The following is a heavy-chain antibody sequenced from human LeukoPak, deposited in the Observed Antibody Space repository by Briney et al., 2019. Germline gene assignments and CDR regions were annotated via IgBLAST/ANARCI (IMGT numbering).Heavy chain of an antibody. J-gene: IGHJ4*02. CDR3: AREALVLRYFDWLSHYFDY. V-gene: IGHV6-1*01. CDR1: GDSFSSNSAA. Sequence: SQTLSLTCAISGDSFSSNSAAWNWIRQSPSRGLEWLGRTYYRSKWYNDYAASVKSRITIGPDTSKNQFSLQLSSLTPEDTAVYYCAREALVLRYFDWLSHYFDYWGQGTLVTVSS. D-gene: IGHD3-9*01. CDR2: TYYRSKWYN.